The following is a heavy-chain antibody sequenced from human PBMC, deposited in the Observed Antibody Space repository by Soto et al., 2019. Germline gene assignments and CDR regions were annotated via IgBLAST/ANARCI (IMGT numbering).Heavy chain of an antibody. CDR1: GFTFSSYA. J-gene: IGHJ6*02. D-gene: IGHD3-9*01. CDR2: ISGGGGST. CDR3: AKVPTYDILTGDCGEHV. Sequence: GGSLRLSCAASGFTFSSYAMSWVRQAPGKGLEWVSAISGGGGSTYYADSVKGRFTISRDNSKNTLYLQMNSLRAEDTAVYYCAKVPTYDILTGDCGEHVWGQGMTFTVFS. V-gene: IGHV3-23*01.